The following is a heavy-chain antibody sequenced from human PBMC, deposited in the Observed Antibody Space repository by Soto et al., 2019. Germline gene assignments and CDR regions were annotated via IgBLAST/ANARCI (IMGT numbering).Heavy chain of an antibody. CDR1: GFTFTSSA. CDR2: IVVGSGNT. CDR3: AASMWGVPAAIDY. D-gene: IGHD2-2*01. Sequence: SVKVSCKASGFTFTSSAMQWVRQARGQRLEWIGWIVVGSGNTNYAQKFQERVTITRDMSTSTAYMELSSLRSEDTAVYYCAASMWGVPAAIDYWGQGTLVTVS. J-gene: IGHJ4*02. V-gene: IGHV1-58*02.